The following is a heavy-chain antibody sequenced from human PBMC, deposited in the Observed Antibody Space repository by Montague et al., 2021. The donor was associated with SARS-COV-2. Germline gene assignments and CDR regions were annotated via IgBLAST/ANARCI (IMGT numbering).Heavy chain of an antibody. CDR3: ARQQGLSGSGVVRLMELDI. CDR2: IDNSGST. Sequence: SETLSLTCTVSGDSIRESHWSWIRQPPGKGLEWIGYIDNSGSTNXNPALESRVTLTVSASNNQFYLTLRSVTAADTAIYYCARQQGLSGSGVVRLMELDIWGHGALVTVSS. CDR1: GDSIRESH. D-gene: IGHD3-3*01. J-gene: IGHJ4*01. V-gene: IGHV4-4*09.